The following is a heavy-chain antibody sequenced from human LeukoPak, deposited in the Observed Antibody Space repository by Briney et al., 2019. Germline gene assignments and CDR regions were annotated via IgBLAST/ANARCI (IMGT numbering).Heavy chain of an antibody. CDR1: GYSSGDYW. CDR2: IYGGDSEA. V-gene: IGHV5-51*01. CDR3: AKTTPYSSGWYGVY. Sequence: PGESLKLSCHGSGYSSGDYWIGWFRQMPGKGLEWMGIIYGGDSEARYSPSLQGQVTISADKSITTAYLPWSSLQASDTGMYYCAKTTPYSSGWYGVYWGQGTLVTVSS. J-gene: IGHJ4*02. D-gene: IGHD6-19*01.